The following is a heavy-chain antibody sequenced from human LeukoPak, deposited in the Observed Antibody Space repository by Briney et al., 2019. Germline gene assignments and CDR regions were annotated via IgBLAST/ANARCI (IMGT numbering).Heavy chain of an antibody. CDR1: GFTFSSYA. CDR3: ARLLSGN. Sequence: PGGSLRLSCAASGFTFSSYAMHWVRQAPGKGLEWVAVISYDGSSKYYADSVKGRFTISRDNSKNTLYLQMNSLRAEDTAVYYCARLLSGNWGQGTLVTVSS. V-gene: IGHV3-30-3*01. D-gene: IGHD2-15*01. CDR2: ISYDGSSK. J-gene: IGHJ4*02.